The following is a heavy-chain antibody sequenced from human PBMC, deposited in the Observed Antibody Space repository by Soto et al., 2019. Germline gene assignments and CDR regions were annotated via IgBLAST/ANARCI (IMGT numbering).Heavy chain of an antibody. CDR2: INPSGGST. Sequence: QVQLVQSGAEVKKPGASVKVSCKASGYTFTNYYIHWVRQAPGQGLEWMGMINPSGGSTSYTRRFQGRVTLTTDTSTSTVYMELSSLRSEDTAVYYCARESQSSGWSWFDYWGQGTLVTVSS. CDR3: ARESQSSGWSWFDY. J-gene: IGHJ4*02. D-gene: IGHD6-19*01. V-gene: IGHV1-46*01. CDR1: GYTFTNYY.